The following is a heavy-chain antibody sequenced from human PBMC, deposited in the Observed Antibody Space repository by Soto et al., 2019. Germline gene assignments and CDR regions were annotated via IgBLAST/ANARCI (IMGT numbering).Heavy chain of an antibody. CDR1: GFTFSSYG. V-gene: IGHV3-33*01. J-gene: IGHJ4*02. CDR3: ARDCAGYSSGWYQRGGFDY. D-gene: IGHD6-19*01. Sequence: QVQLVESGGGVVQPGRSLRLSCAASGFTFSSYGMHWVRQAPGKGLEWVAVIWYDGSNKYYADSVKGRFTTSRDNYKNTLYLQMNSLRAEDTAVYYCARDCAGYSSGWYQRGGFDYWGQGTLVTVSS. CDR2: IWYDGSNK.